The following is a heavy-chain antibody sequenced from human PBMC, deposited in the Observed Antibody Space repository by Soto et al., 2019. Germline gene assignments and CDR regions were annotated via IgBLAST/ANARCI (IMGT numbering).Heavy chain of an antibody. CDR2: INPNSGGT. D-gene: IGHD5-18*01. Sequence: ASVKVSCKASGYTFTGYYMHWVRQAPGQGLEWMGWINPNSGGTNYAQEFQGRVTMTRDTSISTAYMELSRLRSDDTAVYYCARGDGVYSYGYYFDYWGQGTQVTVS. CDR3: ARGDGVYSYGYYFDY. CDR1: GYTFTGYY. V-gene: IGHV1-2*02. J-gene: IGHJ4*02.